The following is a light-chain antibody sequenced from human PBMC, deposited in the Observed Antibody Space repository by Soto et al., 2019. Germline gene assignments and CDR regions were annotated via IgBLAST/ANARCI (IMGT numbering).Light chain of an antibody. J-gene: IGLJ2*01. CDR1: ISNIGGTNY. V-gene: IGLV1-47*02. CDR2: SNN. Sequence: QSALTQPPSASGTPGQRVFISCSGSISNIGGTNYAYWYQQLPGAAPKLLMHSNNLRPSGVPERISGSKSGTSASLAISGLRSEDEAVYYCASWDDRLGAVIFGGGTKVTVL. CDR3: ASWDDRLGAVI.